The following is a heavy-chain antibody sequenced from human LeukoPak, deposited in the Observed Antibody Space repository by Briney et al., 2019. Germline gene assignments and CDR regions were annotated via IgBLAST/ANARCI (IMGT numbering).Heavy chain of an antibody. CDR3: ARDDYGGNVDY. CDR1: GGSISSGSYY. CDR2: IYTSGST. V-gene: IGHV4-61*02. J-gene: IGHJ4*02. D-gene: IGHD4-23*01. Sequence: SETLSLTCTVSGGSISSGSYYWSWIRQPAGKGLEWIGRIYTSGSTNYNPSLKSRVTISVDTSKNQFSLKLSSVTAADTAVYYCARDDYGGNVDYWGQGTLVTVSS.